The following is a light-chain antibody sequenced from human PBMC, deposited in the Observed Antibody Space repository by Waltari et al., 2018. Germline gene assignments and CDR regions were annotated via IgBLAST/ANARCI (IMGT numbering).Light chain of an antibody. Sequence: SYVLTQPPSVSVAPGKTARITCGGNNIGSKSVHWYQKKPGQAPVLVIYYDSDWPSGIPERFSGSNSGNTATLTISRVEAGDEADYYCQVWDSSSDRFGGGTKLTVL. V-gene: IGLV3-21*04. CDR3: QVWDSSSDR. CDR1: NIGSKS. CDR2: YDS. J-gene: IGLJ2*01.